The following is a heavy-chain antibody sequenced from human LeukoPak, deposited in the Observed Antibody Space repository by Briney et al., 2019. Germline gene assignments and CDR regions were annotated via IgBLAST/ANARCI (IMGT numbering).Heavy chain of an antibody. CDR2: ISAYNGNT. CDR3: ARADIRAIASSGWYGFDF. V-gene: IGHV1-18*01. J-gene: IGHJ4*02. Sequence: GASVKVSCKASGHTFTSYGITWVRQAPGQGLEWMGWISAYNGNTNYAQKLQGRVTMTTDTSTSTAYMELRSLRPDDTAVYYCARADIRAIASSGWYGFDFWGQGTLVTVSS. CDR1: GHTFTSYG. D-gene: IGHD6-19*01.